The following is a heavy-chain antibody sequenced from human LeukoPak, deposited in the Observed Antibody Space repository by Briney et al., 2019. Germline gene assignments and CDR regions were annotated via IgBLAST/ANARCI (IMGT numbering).Heavy chain of an antibody. CDR1: GFTFSSYV. J-gene: IGHJ4*02. V-gene: IGHV3-30-3*01. CDR3: ARDLRLFGPPDDY. CDR2: ISYDGSNK. Sequence: GESLKISCAVSGFTFSSYVMYWVRQAPGKGLEWVAVISYDGSNKYYADSVKGRFTISRDNSKNTLYLQMNSLRVEDTAVYYCARDLRLFGPPDDYWGQGTQVTVSS. D-gene: IGHD3-10*01.